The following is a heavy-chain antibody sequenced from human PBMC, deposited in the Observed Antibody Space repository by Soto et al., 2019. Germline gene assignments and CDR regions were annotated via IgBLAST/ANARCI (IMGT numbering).Heavy chain of an antibody. CDR1: GFTFGDYA. V-gene: IGHV3-49*03. CDR2: IRSKAYGGTT. CDR3: TRDDRVLRYFDLSGMDV. Sequence: PGGSLRLSCTASGFTFGDYAMSWFRQAPGKGLEWVGFIRSKAYGGTTEYAASVKGRFTISRDDSKSIAYLQMNSLKTEDTAVYYCTRDDRVLRYFDLSGMDVWGQGTTVTVSS. J-gene: IGHJ6*02. D-gene: IGHD3-9*01.